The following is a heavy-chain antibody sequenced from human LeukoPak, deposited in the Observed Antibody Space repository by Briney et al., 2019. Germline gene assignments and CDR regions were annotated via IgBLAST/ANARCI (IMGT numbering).Heavy chain of an antibody. Sequence: GASLRLSCAASGFSISASAFHWVRQAPGKGLEWVAFRWLDGNNEYADSVRGRFTISRDNSKNTLYLQINSLRPDDTAVYYCARDGGRWDLDFWGQGTLVTVSS. D-gene: IGHD2-15*01. CDR2: RWLDGNNE. J-gene: IGHJ4*02. CDR3: ARDGGRWDLDF. V-gene: IGHV3-30*02. CDR1: GFSISASA.